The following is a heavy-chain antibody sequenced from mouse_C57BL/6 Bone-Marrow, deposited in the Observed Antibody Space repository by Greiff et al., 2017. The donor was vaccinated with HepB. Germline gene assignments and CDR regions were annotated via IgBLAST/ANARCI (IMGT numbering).Heavy chain of an antibody. J-gene: IGHJ2*01. CDR2: ISSGSSTI. Sequence: EVKLVESGGGLVKPGGSLKLSCAASGFTFSDYGMHWVRQAPEKGLEWVAYISSGSSTIYYADTVKGRFTISRDNAKNTLFLQMTSLRSEDTAMYYCASYYSGDFDYWGQGTTLTVSS. CDR3: ASYYSGDFDY. D-gene: IGHD1-1*01. V-gene: IGHV5-17*01. CDR1: GFTFSDYG.